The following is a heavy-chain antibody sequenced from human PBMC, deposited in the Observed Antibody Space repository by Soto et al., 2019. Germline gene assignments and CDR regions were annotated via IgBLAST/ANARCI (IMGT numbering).Heavy chain of an antibody. J-gene: IGHJ4*02. D-gene: IGHD4-17*01. CDR1: GFTFSSYI. Sequence: GSLRLSCAASGFTFSSYIMTWARQAPGKGLEWVSTISSGSSYIYYADSVKGRFTISRDDANNSLYLQMNSLRADDTAVYYCARGSTTTNFWGPGTLVTGS. V-gene: IGHV3-21*01. CDR2: ISSGSSYI. CDR3: ARGSTTTNF.